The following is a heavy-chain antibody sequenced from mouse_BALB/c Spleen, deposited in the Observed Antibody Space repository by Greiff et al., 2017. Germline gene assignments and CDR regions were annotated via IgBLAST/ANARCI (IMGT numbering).Heavy chain of an antibody. Sequence: VQLQQSGTVLARPGASVKMSCKASGYTFTSYWMHWVKQRPGQGLEWIGAIYPGNSDTSYNQKFKGKAKLTAVTSTSTAYMELSSLTNEDSAVYYCTREENYYGSRGYFDYWGQGTTLTVSS. V-gene: IGHV1-5*01. D-gene: IGHD1-1*01. CDR1: GYTFTSYW. CDR3: TREENYYGSRGYFDY. CDR2: IYPGNSDT. J-gene: IGHJ2*01.